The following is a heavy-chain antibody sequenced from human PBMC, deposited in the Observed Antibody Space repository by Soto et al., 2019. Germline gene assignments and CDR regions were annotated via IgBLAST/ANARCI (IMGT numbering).Heavy chain of an antibody. CDR2: MNPNSGNT. Sequence: ASVKVSCKASGHTFTSYDINWVRQATGQGLEWMGWMNPNSGNTGYAQKFQGRVTMTRNTSISTAYMELSSLRSEDTAVYYCARGLSQLLPNWFDPWGQGTLVTVSS. CDR3: ARGLSQLLPNWFDP. V-gene: IGHV1-8*01. J-gene: IGHJ5*02. CDR1: GHTFTSYD. D-gene: IGHD2-2*01.